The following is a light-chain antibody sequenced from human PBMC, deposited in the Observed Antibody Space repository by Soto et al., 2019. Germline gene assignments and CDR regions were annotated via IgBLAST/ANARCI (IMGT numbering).Light chain of an antibody. CDR3: QKYNNCPLT. Sequence: ETVLTQSPATLSVSPGERATLSCRASQSVSSNLAWYQQRPGQAPRLLIYAASTRATGVPARFSGSGSGTEFALPISTPLSKYFGFYYCQKYNNCPLTFGGGTRGDIK. CDR1: QSVSSN. CDR2: AAS. J-gene: IGKJ4*01. V-gene: IGKV3-15*01.